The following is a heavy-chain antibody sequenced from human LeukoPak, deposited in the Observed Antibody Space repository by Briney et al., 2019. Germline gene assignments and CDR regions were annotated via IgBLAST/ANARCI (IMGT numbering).Heavy chain of an antibody. Sequence: GESLKISCKGSGYSFTSYWIGRVRQMPVKGLECMGIIYPGDSDTRYSPSFQGQVTISADKSISTAYLQWSSLKASDTAMYYCARYSSVYYYGMDVWGQGTTVTVSS. CDR3: ARYSSVYYYGMDV. V-gene: IGHV5-51*01. J-gene: IGHJ6*02. CDR1: GYSFTSYW. CDR2: IYPGDSDT. D-gene: IGHD6-25*01.